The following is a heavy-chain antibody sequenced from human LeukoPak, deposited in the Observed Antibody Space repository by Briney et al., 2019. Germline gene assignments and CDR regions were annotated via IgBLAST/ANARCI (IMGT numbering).Heavy chain of an antibody. Sequence: GGSLRLSCAASGFTFSSYWMSWVRQAPGKGLEWVANIKQDGSEKYYVDSVKGRFTISRDNAKNSLYLQMNSLRAEDTAVYYCARENIVVVPAAMDAFDIWGQGTMVTVSS. CDR2: IKQDGSEK. D-gene: IGHD2-2*01. CDR3: ARENIVVVPAAMDAFDI. V-gene: IGHV3-7*01. J-gene: IGHJ3*02. CDR1: GFTFSSYW.